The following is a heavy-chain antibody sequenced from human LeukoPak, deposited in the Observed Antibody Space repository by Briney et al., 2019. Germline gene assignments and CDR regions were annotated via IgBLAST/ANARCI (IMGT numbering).Heavy chain of an antibody. Sequence: GGSLRLSCVGSGFRLNIYGVRWVRQAPGKGLEWVSSVGGGNDIHYADSVKGRFTGFRDDAKNTVYLQMNSLRSEDTAVYFCAKDATPVNSIWDHFDSWGQGTLVTVSP. CDR1: GFRLNIYG. CDR2: VGGGNDI. J-gene: IGHJ4*02. D-gene: IGHD1-26*01. CDR3: AKDATPVNSIWDHFDS. V-gene: IGHV3-23*01.